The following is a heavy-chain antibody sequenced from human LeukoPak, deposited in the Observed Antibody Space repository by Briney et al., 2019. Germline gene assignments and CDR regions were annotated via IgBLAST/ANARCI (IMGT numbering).Heavy chain of an antibody. V-gene: IGHV3-20*04. CDR3: ARGGLGSSGWYSPFDY. CDR2: SGSGEST. J-gene: IGHJ4*02. Sequence: GSLRLSCAASGFTFSSYSMSWVRQAPGKGLEWVSDSGSGESTHYADSVKGRFTISRDNAKNSLYLQMNSLRAEDTALYYCARGGLGSSGWYSPFDYWGQGTLVTVSS. CDR1: GFTFSSYS. D-gene: IGHD6-19*01.